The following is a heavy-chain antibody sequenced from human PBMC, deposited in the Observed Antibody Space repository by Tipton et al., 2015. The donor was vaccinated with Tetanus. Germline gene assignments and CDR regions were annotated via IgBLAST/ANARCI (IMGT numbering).Heavy chain of an antibody. D-gene: IGHD6-13*01. J-gene: IGHJ4*02. CDR3: ARGGITAAGILDY. CDR1: GDSFNSYS. Sequence: TLSLTCAVTGDSFNSYSWSWIRQPPGKGLEWIGYIYYSGSTNYNPSLKSRVTISVDTSKNQFSLNLSSVTAADTAVYYWARGGITAAGILDYWGQGTLVTVSS. V-gene: IGHV4-59*01. CDR2: IYYSGST.